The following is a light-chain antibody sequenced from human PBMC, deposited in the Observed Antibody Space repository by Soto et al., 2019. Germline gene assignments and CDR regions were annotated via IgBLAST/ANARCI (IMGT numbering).Light chain of an antibody. V-gene: IGKV3-20*01. CDR1: QSVSSSY. CDR2: GAS. Sequence: EIVLTQSPGTLSLSPGERATLSCRASQSVSSSYLAWYQQKPGQAPSLLIYGASSRATGIPYRFSGSGSGTDFTLTISRLEPEDFAVYYCQQYCSAPITFGQGTQLEIK. J-gene: IGKJ5*01. CDR3: QQYCSAPIT.